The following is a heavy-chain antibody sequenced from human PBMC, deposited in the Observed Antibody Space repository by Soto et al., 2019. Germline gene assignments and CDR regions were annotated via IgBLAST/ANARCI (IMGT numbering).Heavy chain of an antibody. Sequence: EVQLVESGGGLVQPGGSLRVSCAASGFTFSSYWMHWVRQAPGKGLVWVSRINSDGSSTSYADSVKGRFTISRDNAKNTLYLPMNSLRAEDTAIYYCARRGAVAGLHSWGQGTLVTVSS. D-gene: IGHD6-19*01. V-gene: IGHV3-74*01. CDR3: ARRGAVAGLHS. CDR2: INSDGSST. CDR1: GFTFSSYW. J-gene: IGHJ4*02.